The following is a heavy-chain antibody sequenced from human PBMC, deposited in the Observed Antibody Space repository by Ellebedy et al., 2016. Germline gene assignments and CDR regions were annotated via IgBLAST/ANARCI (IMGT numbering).Heavy chain of an antibody. J-gene: IGHJ4*02. CDR3: ARDRLYDILTG. CDR2: ISSSSSYI. Sequence: GGSLRLXXAASGFTFSSYSMNWVRQAPGKGLEWVSSISSSSSYIYYADSVKGRFTISRDNAKNSLYLQMNSLRAEDTAVYYCARDRLYDILTGWGQGTLVTVSS. V-gene: IGHV3-21*01. D-gene: IGHD3-9*01. CDR1: GFTFSSYS.